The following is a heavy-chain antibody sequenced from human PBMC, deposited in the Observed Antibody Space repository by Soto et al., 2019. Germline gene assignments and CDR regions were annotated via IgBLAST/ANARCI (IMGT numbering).Heavy chain of an antibody. V-gene: IGHV4-34*01. CDR2: INHSGST. CDR3: ARKGIAARRSYYYYMDV. CDR1: GGSFSGYY. J-gene: IGHJ6*03. D-gene: IGHD6-6*01. Sequence: SETLSLTCAVYGGSFSGYYWSWIRQPPGKGLEWIGEINHSGSTNYNPSLKSRVTISVDTSKNQFSLKLSSVTAADTAVYYCARKGIAARRSYYYYMDVWGKGTTVTVSS.